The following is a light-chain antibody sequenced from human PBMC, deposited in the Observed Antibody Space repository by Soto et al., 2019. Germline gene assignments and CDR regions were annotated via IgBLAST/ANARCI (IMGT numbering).Light chain of an antibody. J-gene: IGKJ4*01. V-gene: IGKV3-20*01. CDR2: GAS. CDR3: QKYGRSPLT. Sequence: EIVLTQSPGTLSLSPGERATLSCRASQSVSSSYLAWYQQKPGQAPRNLIYGASRRATGIPDRFSGSGSGTDFTLTISRLEPEDFAVYYCQKYGRSPLTFGGGTKVEIK. CDR1: QSVSSSY.